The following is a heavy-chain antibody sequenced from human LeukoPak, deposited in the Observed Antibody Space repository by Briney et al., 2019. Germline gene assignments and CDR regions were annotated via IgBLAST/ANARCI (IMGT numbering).Heavy chain of an antibody. J-gene: IGHJ4*02. CDR3: ARVGDSSGYYPYYFDY. D-gene: IGHD3-22*01. CDR1: GGSISSYY. CDR2: IYHSGST. V-gene: IGHV4-38-2*02. Sequence: SETLSLTCTVSGGSISSYYWSWIRQPPGKGLEWIGSIYHSGSTYYNPSLKSRVTISVDTSKNQFSLKLSSVTAADTAVYYCARVGDSSGYYPYYFDYWGQGTLVTVSS.